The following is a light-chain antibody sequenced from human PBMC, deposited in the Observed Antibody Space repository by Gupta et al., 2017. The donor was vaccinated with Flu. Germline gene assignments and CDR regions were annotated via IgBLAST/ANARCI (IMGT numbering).Light chain of an antibody. CDR1: QSLVYKNGHTY. CDR2: EVS. CDR3: RQGTLPWT. J-gene: IGKJ2*02. V-gene: IGKV2-30*01. Sequence: DDVMTQSPLSPPVTLGQTGSISCNSSQSLVYKNGHTYLNWFQQRPVQSHRRLVYEVSNRDSGVTDRFSGSGSGTDFTLKIVRVEDEDVGVYYCRQGTLPWTFGQGTKLEIK.